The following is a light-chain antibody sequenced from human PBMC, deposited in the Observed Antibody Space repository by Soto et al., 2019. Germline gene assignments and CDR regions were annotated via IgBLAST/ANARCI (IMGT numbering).Light chain of an antibody. CDR3: QQYGASPRT. J-gene: IGKJ2*01. V-gene: IGKV3-20*01. Sequence: ESVLTQSPDTLSLSPGERATLSCRASQSVSSNFFAWYQQKPGQAPRLLIHGVSSRATGTPDRFSGSGSETDFTLTISRLEPEDFAIYYCQQYGASPRTFGQGTKLEIK. CDR2: GVS. CDR1: QSVSSNF.